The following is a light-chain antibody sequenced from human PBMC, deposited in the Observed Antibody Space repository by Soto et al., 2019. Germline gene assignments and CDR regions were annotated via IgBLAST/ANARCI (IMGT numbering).Light chain of an antibody. CDR1: SSNIGSNY. J-gene: IGLJ3*02. V-gene: IGLV1-47*02. Sequence: QLVLTQPPSASGTPGQRVTISCSGSSSNIGSNYVYWYQQLPGTAPKLLIYSNNQRPSGVPDRFSGSKSGTSASLAISGLRSEDEAEYYCTAWDDSLSGPVFGGGTKLNVL. CDR2: SNN. CDR3: TAWDDSLSGPV.